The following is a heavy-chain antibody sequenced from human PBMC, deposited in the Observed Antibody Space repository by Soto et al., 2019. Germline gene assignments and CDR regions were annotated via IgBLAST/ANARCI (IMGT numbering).Heavy chain of an antibody. CDR2: MNPNSGNT. CDR1: GYTFTSYD. Sequence: QVQLVQSGAKVKKPGASVKVSCKASGYTFTSYDINWVRQATGQGLEWMGWMNPNSGNTGYAQKFQGRVTMTRNTSISTAYMELSSLRSEDTAVYYCARGRYCSGGSCYLSPYYYYYGMDVWGQGTTVTVSS. CDR3: ARGRYCSGGSCYLSPYYYYYGMDV. J-gene: IGHJ6*02. V-gene: IGHV1-8*01. D-gene: IGHD2-15*01.